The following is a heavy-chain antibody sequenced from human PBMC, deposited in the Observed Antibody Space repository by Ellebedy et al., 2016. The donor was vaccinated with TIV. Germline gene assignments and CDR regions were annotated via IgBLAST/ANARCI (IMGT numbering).Heavy chain of an antibody. D-gene: IGHD2-2*01. CDR3: ARDSRYCSSTTCPRTGLDV. CDR1: GYTFTYYP. Sequence: AASVKVSCKASGYTFTYYPMHWVRQAPGQRLEWMGWIIAGNGNTKFSQKFQGRVTITRDTSASTAYMELSSLRTEDTAVYYCARDSRYCSSTTCPRTGLDVWGQGTTVTVSS. CDR2: IIAGNGNT. V-gene: IGHV1-3*01. J-gene: IGHJ6*02.